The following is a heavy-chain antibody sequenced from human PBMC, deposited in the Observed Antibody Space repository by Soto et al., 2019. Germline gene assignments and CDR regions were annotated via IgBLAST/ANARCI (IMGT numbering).Heavy chain of an antibody. CDR1: GYTFTSYD. CDR3: ARVVGDYVWGSYRNLYWFVP. V-gene: IGHV1-8*01. Sequence: QVKLVQSGAEVKKPGASVKVSCKASGYTFTSYDINWVRQATGQGLEWMGWMNPNSGNTGYAQKFQGRVTMTSNTSISTAYMELSSLRSEDTAGYSCARVVGDYVWGSYRNLYWFVPCGQGTLVTVSS. CDR2: MNPNSGNT. J-gene: IGHJ5*02. D-gene: IGHD3-16*02.